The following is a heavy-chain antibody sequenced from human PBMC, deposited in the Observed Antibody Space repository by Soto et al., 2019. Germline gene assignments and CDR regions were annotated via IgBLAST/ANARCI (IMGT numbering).Heavy chain of an antibody. Sequence: QVQLVQSGAEVKKPGASVKVSCKASGYTLTTYSMHWVRQAPGQRLEWMGWMNPLNGDTKYSQRFQGRLTIIRDTSASTAYMELSSLRSEETAIFYCARGNSGAFDIWGQGTMVTVSS. J-gene: IGHJ3*02. CDR1: GYTLTTYS. D-gene: IGHD6-19*01. V-gene: IGHV1-3*01. CDR2: MNPLNGDT. CDR3: ARGNSGAFDI.